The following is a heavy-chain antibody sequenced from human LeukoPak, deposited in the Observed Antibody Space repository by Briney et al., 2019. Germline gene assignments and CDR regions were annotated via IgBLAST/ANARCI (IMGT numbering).Heavy chain of an antibody. J-gene: IGHJ6*03. D-gene: IGHD2-2*01. Sequence: KPSETLSLTCTVSGGSISSSSYYWGWLRQPPGKGLEWIGSIYYSGSTYYNPSLKSRVTISVDTSKNQFSLKLSSVTAADTAVYYCARLVCSSTSCYHYYYYMDVWGKGTTVTVSS. CDR1: GGSISSSSYY. CDR3: ARLVCSSTSCYHYYYYMDV. CDR2: IYYSGST. V-gene: IGHV4-39*01.